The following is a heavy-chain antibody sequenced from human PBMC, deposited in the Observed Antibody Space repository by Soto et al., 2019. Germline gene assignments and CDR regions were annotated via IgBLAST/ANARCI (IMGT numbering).Heavy chain of an antibody. CDR1: GFTFSDYY. V-gene: IGHV3-11*05. J-gene: IGHJ6*02. Sequence: QVQLVESGGGLVRPGGSLRLSCAASGFTFSDYYMTWIRQAPGKGLEWVSYITGSSDYTNYEDSVKGRFTISRDNVKNSLYLQMKRMKDEDKAVYYCARESYYGMEVWGQGTTVTVS. CDR3: ARESYYGMEV. CDR2: ITGSSDYT.